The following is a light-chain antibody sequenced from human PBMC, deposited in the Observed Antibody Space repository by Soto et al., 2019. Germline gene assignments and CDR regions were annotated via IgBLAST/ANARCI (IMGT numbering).Light chain of an antibody. CDR3: SSYTSSSTLV. Sequence: QSALTQPAFVSGSPGQSITISCTGTNSDVGGYNFVSWYQQHPGKVPKLMIYDVTNRPSGVSNRFSGSKSGNTASLTISGLQAEDEPDYYCSSYTSSSTLVFGTGTKVTVL. J-gene: IGLJ1*01. CDR1: NSDVGGYNF. CDR2: DVT. V-gene: IGLV2-14*01.